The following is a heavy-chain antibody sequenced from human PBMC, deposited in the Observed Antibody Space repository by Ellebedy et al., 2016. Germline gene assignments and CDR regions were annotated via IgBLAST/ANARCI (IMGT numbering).Heavy chain of an antibody. CDR2: VKSKTDGGTV. J-gene: IGHJ6*02. V-gene: IGHV3-15*07. D-gene: IGHD2-8*02. CDR1: GFSFSNGW. CDR3: ATEGGCLSGVCSGYYFHLGV. Sequence: GESLKISXAASGFSFSNGWMNWVRQAPGKGLEWVGRVKSKTDGGTVDYAAPVKGRFTMLRDDSKNRVYLQMNSLKIEDTAVYYCATEGGCLSGVCSGYYFHLGVWGQGTAVTVSS.